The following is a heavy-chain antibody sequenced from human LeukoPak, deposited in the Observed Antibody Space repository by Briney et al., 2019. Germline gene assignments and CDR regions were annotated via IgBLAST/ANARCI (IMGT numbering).Heavy chain of an antibody. CDR1: GGSISSYY. Sequence: SETLSLTCTVSGGSISSYYWSWIRQPPGKGLEWIGNIYYSGSTNYNPSLKSRVTISVDTSRNQFYLKLSSVTAADPAVYYCARNLRDTYSSAWYFDYWGQGTLVTVSS. V-gene: IGHV4-59*01. J-gene: IGHJ4*02. CDR2: IYYSGST. CDR3: ARNLRDTYSSAWYFDY. D-gene: IGHD6-19*01.